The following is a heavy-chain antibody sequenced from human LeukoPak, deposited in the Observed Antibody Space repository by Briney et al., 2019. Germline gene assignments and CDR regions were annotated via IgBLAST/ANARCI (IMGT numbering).Heavy chain of an antibody. CDR1: GFTVSSNY. J-gene: IGHJ3*02. D-gene: IGHD1-26*01. CDR3: AKEWELLREDAFDI. Sequence: PGGSLRLSCAASGFTVSSNYMSWVRQAPGKGLEWVSLIYSGGSTYYADSVKGRFTISRDNSKNTLYLQMNSLRAEDTAVYYCAKEWELLREDAFDIWGQGTMVTVSS. V-gene: IGHV3-53*05. CDR2: IYSGGST.